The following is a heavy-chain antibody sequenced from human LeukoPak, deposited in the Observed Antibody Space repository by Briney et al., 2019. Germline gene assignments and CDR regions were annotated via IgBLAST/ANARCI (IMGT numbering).Heavy chain of an antibody. V-gene: IGHV1-69*05. D-gene: IGHD1-20*01. Sequence: SVKVSCKASGGTFSSYAISWVRQAPGQGLEWMGGIIPIFGTAHYAQKFQGRVTITTDESTSTAYMELSSLRTEDTAVYYCARDYLLANNWNDVHYYYYMDVWGKGTTVTVSS. CDR2: IIPIFGTA. CDR1: GGTFSSYA. J-gene: IGHJ6*03. CDR3: ARDYLLANNWNDVHYYYYMDV.